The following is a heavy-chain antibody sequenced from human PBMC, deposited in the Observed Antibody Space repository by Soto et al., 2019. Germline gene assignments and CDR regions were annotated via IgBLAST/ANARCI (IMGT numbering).Heavy chain of an antibody. D-gene: IGHD4-4*01. CDR1: EFTFSSYA. J-gene: IGHJ6*02. CDR2: ISYEGGHK. Sequence: QVQLVESGGGVVHPERSLRLSCSASEFTFSSYAMHWVRQAPGKGLEWVAGISYEGGHKFYGDSVRGRFTISRDSSKTTVFLQMNSLRPEDTAAYYCARVKTDYSNPRGPFFFYGMDVWGQGTTVTVSS. V-gene: IGHV3-30-3*01. CDR3: ARVKTDYSNPRGPFFFYGMDV.